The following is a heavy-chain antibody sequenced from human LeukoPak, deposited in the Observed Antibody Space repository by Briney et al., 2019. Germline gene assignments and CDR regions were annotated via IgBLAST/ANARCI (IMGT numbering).Heavy chain of an antibody. Sequence: SETLSLTCTVSGGSISSYYWSWIRQPPGKGLEWIRYIYYSGSTNYNPSLKSRVTISVDTSKNQFSLKLSSVTAADTAVYYCARAGRVYSNYGYFDYWGQGTLVTVSS. CDR3: ARAGRVYSNYGYFDY. CDR1: GGSISSYY. CDR2: IYYSGST. J-gene: IGHJ4*02. V-gene: IGHV4-59*01. D-gene: IGHD4-11*01.